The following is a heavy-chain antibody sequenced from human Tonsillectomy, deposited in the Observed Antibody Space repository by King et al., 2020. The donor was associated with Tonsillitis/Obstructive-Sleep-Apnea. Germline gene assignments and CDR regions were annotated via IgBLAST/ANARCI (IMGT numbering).Heavy chain of an antibody. V-gene: IGHV4-39*01. CDR2: IYYDGTI. J-gene: IGHJ6*03. CDR1: GGSVSSSDYY. Sequence: LQLQESGPGLVKPSETLSLTCTVSGGSVSSSDYYWGWIRQPPGKGLEWIGTIYYDGTIYYNPPLKSRVTISVAPSKNQFSLNLNSVTAADTAVYYCARHFRDSSWGDYYYYMDVWGKGTTVTVSS. CDR3: ARHFRDSSWGDYYYYMDV. D-gene: IGHD3-16*01.